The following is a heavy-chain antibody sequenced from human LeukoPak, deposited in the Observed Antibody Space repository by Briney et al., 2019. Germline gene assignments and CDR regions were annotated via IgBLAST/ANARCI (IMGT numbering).Heavy chain of an antibody. V-gene: IGHV5-51*01. CDR3: ARQARTQISSYYMDV. CDR1: GYSFTSYW. J-gene: IGHJ6*03. Sequence: GESLKISCKGSGYSFTSYWIGWVRQMPGKGLEWMGIIYPGDSDTRYSPSFQGQVTTSADKSISTAYLQWSSLKASDTAMYYCARQARTQISSYYMDVWGKGTTVTVSS. CDR2: IYPGDSDT. D-gene: IGHD3-16*02.